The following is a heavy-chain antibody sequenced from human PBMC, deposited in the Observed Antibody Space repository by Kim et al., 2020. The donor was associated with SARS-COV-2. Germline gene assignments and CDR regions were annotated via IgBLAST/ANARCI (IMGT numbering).Heavy chain of an antibody. V-gene: IGHV3-30*07. CDR3: ARDGADSSGWYGITMGYYFDY. J-gene: IGHJ4*02. D-gene: IGHD6-19*01. Sequence: FTISRDNSKNTLYLQMNSLRAEDTAVYYCARDGADSSGWYGITMGYYFDYWGQGTLVTVSS.